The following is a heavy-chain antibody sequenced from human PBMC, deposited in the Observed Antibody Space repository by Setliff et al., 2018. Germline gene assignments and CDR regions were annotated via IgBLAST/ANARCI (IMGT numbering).Heavy chain of an antibody. CDR2: ISAYSGYT. J-gene: IGHJ6*03. V-gene: IGHV1-18*01. D-gene: IGHD2-2*01. CDR1: GFSFSTFG. Sequence: ASVKVSCKTSGFSFSTFGFSWVRQAPGQGLEWMGWISAYSGYTIYAQKLQGRVTMTTDTSTSTAYMELRSLRSDDTALYYCARDRRVVVVPAAFTHMDVWGKGTTVTVSS. CDR3: ARDRRVVVVPAAFTHMDV.